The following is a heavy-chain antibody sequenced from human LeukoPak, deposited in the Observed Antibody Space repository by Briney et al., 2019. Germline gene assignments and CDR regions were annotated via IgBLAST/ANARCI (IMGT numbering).Heavy chain of an antibody. Sequence: PSETLSLTCTVSGGSISSYYWSWIRQPPGKGLEWIGYIYYSGSTNYNPSLKSRVTISVDTSKNQFSLKLSSVTAADTAVYYCARGYQLPNHWGQGTLVTVSS. CDR2: IYYSGST. CDR3: ARGYQLPNH. CDR1: GGSISSYY. D-gene: IGHD2-2*01. V-gene: IGHV4-59*01. J-gene: IGHJ4*02.